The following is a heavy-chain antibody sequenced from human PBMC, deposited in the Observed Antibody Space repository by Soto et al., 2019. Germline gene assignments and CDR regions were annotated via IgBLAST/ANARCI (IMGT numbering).Heavy chain of an antibody. Sequence: SETLSLTCAVYGGSFSGYYWSWIRQPPGKGLEWIGEINHSGSTNYNPSLKSRVTISVDTSKNQFSLKLSSVTAADTSVYYCAIRNGEQQLVGIDYWGQGTLVTVSS. D-gene: IGHD6-13*01. CDR1: GGSFSGYY. CDR3: AIRNGEQQLVGIDY. J-gene: IGHJ4*02. CDR2: INHSGST. V-gene: IGHV4-34*01.